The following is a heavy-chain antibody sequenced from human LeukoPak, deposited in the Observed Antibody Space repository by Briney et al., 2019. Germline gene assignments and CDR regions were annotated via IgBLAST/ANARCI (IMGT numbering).Heavy chain of an antibody. D-gene: IGHD1-14*01. Sequence: SETLSLTCTVSGGSISSYYWSWIRQPPGKGLEWIGYIYYSGSTNYNPSLKSRVTISVDTSKNQFSLKLSSVTAADTAVYHCERQQVLSGARLAFDIWGQGTMVTVSS. J-gene: IGHJ3*02. CDR3: ERQQVLSGARLAFDI. V-gene: IGHV4-59*08. CDR1: GGSISSYY. CDR2: IYYSGST.